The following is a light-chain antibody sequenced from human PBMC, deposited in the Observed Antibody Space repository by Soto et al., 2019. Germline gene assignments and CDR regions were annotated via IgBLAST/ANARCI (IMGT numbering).Light chain of an antibody. V-gene: IGLV2-14*03. CDR1: SSGVGGYNY. Sequence: QSALTQPASVSGSPGQSITISCTGTSSGVGGYNYVSWYQHHPGKAPKLIIYDVTNRPSGVSNPFSGSKSGNTASLTISGLQPEDEADYYCSSYTTSNTRQIVFGTGT. CDR3: SSYTTSNTRQIV. J-gene: IGLJ1*01. CDR2: DVT.